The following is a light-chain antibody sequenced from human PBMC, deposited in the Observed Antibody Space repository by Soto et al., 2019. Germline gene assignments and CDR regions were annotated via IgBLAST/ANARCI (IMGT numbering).Light chain of an antibody. Sequence: EIVLTQSPGTLSLSPGERATLSCRASQSVSSSYLAWYQQKPGQAPRLLIYGASSRATGIPDRFSGSGSGTDFTLTISRLEPEDFAVYYCQQYGSSPGYTCGQGTKREIK. CDR2: GAS. CDR1: QSVSSSY. V-gene: IGKV3-20*01. J-gene: IGKJ2*01. CDR3: QQYGSSPGYT.